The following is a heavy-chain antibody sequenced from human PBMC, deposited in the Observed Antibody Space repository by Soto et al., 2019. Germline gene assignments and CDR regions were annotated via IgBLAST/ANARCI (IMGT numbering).Heavy chain of an antibody. CDR1: GFTFSSYG. CDR3: AKVEGRWLQPGVFDY. CDR2: ISYDGSNK. D-gene: IGHD5-12*01. Sequence: QVQLVESGGGVVQPGRSLRLSCAASGFTFSSYGMHWVRQAPGKGLEWVAVISYDGSNKYYADSVKGRFTISRDNFKNTLYLQMNSLRAEDTAVYYCAKVEGRWLQPGVFDYWGQGTLVTVSS. V-gene: IGHV3-30*18. J-gene: IGHJ4*02.